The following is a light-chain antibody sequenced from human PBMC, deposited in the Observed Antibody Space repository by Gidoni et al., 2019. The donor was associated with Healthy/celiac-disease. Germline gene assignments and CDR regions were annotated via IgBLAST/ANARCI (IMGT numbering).Light chain of an antibody. CDR3: QQYNNWPLA. CDR1: QSVSSN. CDR2: GAS. J-gene: IGKJ2*01. V-gene: IGKV3-15*01. Sequence: EIVMTQSPATLPVSPGERATLSCRASQSVSSNLAWYQQKPGQAPRLLIDGASTRATGIPARFSGSGSGTEFTLTISSLQYEDFAVYYCQQYNNWPLAFGQGTKLEIK.